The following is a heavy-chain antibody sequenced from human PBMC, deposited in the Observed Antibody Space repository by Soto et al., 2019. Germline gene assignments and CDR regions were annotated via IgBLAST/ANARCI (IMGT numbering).Heavy chain of an antibody. CDR2: IYHSGST. CDR1: GGSISSGGYS. CDR3: ARAGGLGAVAADY. Sequence: QLQLQESGSGLVKPSQTLSLTCAVSGGSISSGGYSWSSIRQPPGKGLEWIGYIYHSGSTYYNPSLKSRVTISVDRSKNQFSLKLSSVTAADTAVYYCARAGGLGAVAADYWGQGTLVTVSS. J-gene: IGHJ4*02. V-gene: IGHV4-30-2*01. D-gene: IGHD6-19*01.